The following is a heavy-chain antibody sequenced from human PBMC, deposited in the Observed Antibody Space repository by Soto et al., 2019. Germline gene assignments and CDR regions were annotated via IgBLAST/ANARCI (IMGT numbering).Heavy chain of an antibody. J-gene: IGHJ6*02. CDR3: ARGGSSSFSGMDV. CDR2: IGAYSGNK. Sequence: QVQLVQSGAEVKKPVASVKVACKASGYTFTSYGFGWVRQAPGQGLEWMGWIGAYSGNKDYAQNLKGRVTMTTDTSTSTTYMELRSLRSDDTAVYYCARGGSSSFSGMDVWGQGTTVTVSS. V-gene: IGHV1-18*01. D-gene: IGHD6-13*01. CDR1: GYTFTSYG.